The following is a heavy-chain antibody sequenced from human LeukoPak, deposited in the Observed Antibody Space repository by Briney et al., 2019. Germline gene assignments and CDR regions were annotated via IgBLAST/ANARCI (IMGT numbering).Heavy chain of an antibody. V-gene: IGHV3-7*01. CDR1: GFTFSSYW. Sequence: GGSLRLSCAASGFTFSSYWMSWVRQAPGKGLEWVANIKQDGSEKYYVDSVKGRFTISRDNAKNSLYLQMNSLRAEDTAVYYCARDLVGATPYYYYYGMDVWGQGTTVTVSS. J-gene: IGHJ6*02. CDR2: IKQDGSEK. D-gene: IGHD1-26*01. CDR3: ARDLVGATPYYYYYGMDV.